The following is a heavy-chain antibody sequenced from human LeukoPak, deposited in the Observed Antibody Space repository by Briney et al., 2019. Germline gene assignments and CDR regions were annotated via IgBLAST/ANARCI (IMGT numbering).Heavy chain of an antibody. CDR1: GGSISSYY. CDR3: ARGGRSAANAFDI. J-gene: IGHJ3*02. V-gene: IGHV4-59*01. D-gene: IGHD2-2*01. Sequence: SETLSLTCTGSGGSISSYYWSWIRQPPGKGLEWIGYIYYSGSTNYNPSLKSRVTISVDTSKNQFSLKLSSVTAADTAVYYCARGGRSAANAFDIWGQGTMVTVSS. CDR2: IYYSGST.